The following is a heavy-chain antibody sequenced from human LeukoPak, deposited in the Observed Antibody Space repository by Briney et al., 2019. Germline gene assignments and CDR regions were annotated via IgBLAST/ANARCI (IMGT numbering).Heavy chain of an antibody. J-gene: IGHJ5*02. CDR2: INPSGGST. V-gene: IGHV1-46*01. CDR1: GYTFTSYY. Sequence: ASVKVSCKASGYTFTSYYMHWVRQAPGQGLEWMGIINPSGGSTSYAQKFQGRVTMTRDTSTSTAYMELSRLRSDDTAVYYCARERGKRPRGPRWFDPWGQGTLVTVSS. CDR3: ARERGKRPRGPRWFDP.